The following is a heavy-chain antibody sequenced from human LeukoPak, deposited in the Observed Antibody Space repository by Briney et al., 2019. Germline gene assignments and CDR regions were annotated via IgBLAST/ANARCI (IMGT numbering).Heavy chain of an antibody. J-gene: IGHJ4*02. D-gene: IGHD5-18*01. CDR3: ARGLAYSYGYGIDF. Sequence: GGSLRLSCAASGFTFGSHGVHWGRQARGKGLEWVAIIWFDGSNKYYADSVEGRFTISRDNSKNTLYLQMSRLRDEDTALYYCARGLAYSYGYGIDFWGQGTLVTVSS. CDR2: IWFDGSNK. CDR1: GFTFGSHG. V-gene: IGHV3-33*01.